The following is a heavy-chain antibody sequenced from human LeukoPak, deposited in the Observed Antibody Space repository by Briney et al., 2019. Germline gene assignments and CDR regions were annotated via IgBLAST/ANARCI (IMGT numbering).Heavy chain of an antibody. CDR3: ARESVGYCSGGSGYSDWFDP. J-gene: IGHJ5*02. D-gene: IGHD2-15*01. CDR2: ISAYNGNT. Sequence: ASVTVSFKASGYTFTIYGISWVRQAPGQGLEWMGWISAYNGNTNYAQKLQGRVTMTTDTSTSTAYMELRSLRSDDTAVYYCARESVGYCSGGSGYSDWFDPWGQGTLVTVSS. CDR1: GYTFTIYG. V-gene: IGHV1-18*01.